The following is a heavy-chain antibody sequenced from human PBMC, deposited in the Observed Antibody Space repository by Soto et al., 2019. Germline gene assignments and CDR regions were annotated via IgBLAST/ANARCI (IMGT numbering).Heavy chain of an antibody. Sequence: PGESLKISCKGSGYSFTSYWIGWVRQMPGKGLEWMGIVYPGDSDTRYSPSFQGQVTISADKSISTAYLQWCSLKASDTAMYYCARYQSESYSNYAWFGPGGQGTLVTVSS. CDR2: VYPGDSDT. CDR3: ARYQSESYSNYAWFGP. D-gene: IGHD4-4*01. CDR1: GYSFTSYW. J-gene: IGHJ5*02. V-gene: IGHV5-51*01.